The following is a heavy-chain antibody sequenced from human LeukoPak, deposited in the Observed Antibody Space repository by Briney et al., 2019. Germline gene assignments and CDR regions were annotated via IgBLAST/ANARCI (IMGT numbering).Heavy chain of an antibody. V-gene: IGHV3-66*01. CDR3: ASNKEVFYDSSGGY. Sequence: PGGCLRLSCAASGSTVSRNYMSWVRRAPGKGPEWVSVLYSGGNTNYADSVKGRFTISRDNSKNTLFLQMKSLRAEDTAVYYCASNKEVFYDSSGGYWGQGTLVTVSS. D-gene: IGHD3-22*01. CDR1: GSTVSRNY. J-gene: IGHJ4*02. CDR2: LYSGGNT.